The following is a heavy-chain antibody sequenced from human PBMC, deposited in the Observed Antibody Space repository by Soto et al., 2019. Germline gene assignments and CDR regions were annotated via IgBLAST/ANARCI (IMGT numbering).Heavy chain of an antibody. CDR3: ARQIYDSDTGPNFQYYFDS. J-gene: IGHJ4*02. CDR1: GYSFAGYW. D-gene: IGHD3-22*01. V-gene: IGHV5-10-1*01. Sequence: XDSLTISCKGSGYSFAGYWSTWVRQKPGKGLEWMGRIDPSDSQTYYSPSFRGHVTISVTKSITTVFLQWSSLRASDTAMYYCARQIYDSDTGPNFQYYFDSWGQGTPVTV. CDR2: IDPSDSQT.